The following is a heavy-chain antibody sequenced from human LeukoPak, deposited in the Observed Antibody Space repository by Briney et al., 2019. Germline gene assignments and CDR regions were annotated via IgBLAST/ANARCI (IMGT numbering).Heavy chain of an antibody. CDR3: ARLFLPESEYHNWFDP. Sequence: SETLSLTCAVFGESFTNFYWTWIRRSPSNGLEWIGEIKHSGTTNYNPSFKSRVTISLDTSKTQFSLKLSSVTAADTAVYYCARLFLPESEYHNWFDPWGQGTLVTVSS. CDR1: GESFTNFY. CDR2: IKHSGTT. D-gene: IGHD1-14*01. V-gene: IGHV4-34*01. J-gene: IGHJ5*02.